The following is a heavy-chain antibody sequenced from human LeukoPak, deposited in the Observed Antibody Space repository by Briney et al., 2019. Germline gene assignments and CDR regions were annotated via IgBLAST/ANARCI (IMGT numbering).Heavy chain of an antibody. J-gene: IGHJ5*02. CDR1: GASISSGTYS. CDR2: IFYSGNT. V-gene: IGHV4-39*01. D-gene: IGHD3-10*01. CDR3: ARHLIRGLTDTWFDP. Sequence: SETLSLTCTVAGASISSGTYSWGWIRQPPGKGLEWIGSIFYSGNTHYNPSLKSRVTISVDTSKNQFSLRLSSVTAADTAFYYCARHLIRGLTDTWFDPWGQKTLVTVSS.